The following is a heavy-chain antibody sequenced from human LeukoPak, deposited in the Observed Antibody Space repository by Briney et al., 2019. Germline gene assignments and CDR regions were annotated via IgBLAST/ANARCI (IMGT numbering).Heavy chain of an antibody. CDR2: INPSGGDT. V-gene: IGHV1-46*01. J-gene: IGHJ4*02. D-gene: IGHD2-2*01. CDR3: ASPSLQYCSSISCSGAYYLDL. CDR1: GYTFTSYY. Sequence: ASVKVSCKASGYTFTSYYIHWVRQAPGQGLEWMGIINPSGGDTTYAQKFQGRVTMTRDTSISAASLELSGLTYDDTAVYFCASPSLQYCSSISCSGAYYLDLWGQGTLVTISS.